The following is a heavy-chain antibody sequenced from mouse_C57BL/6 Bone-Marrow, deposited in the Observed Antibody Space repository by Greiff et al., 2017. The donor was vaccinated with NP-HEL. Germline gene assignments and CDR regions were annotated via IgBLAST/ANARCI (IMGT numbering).Heavy chain of an antibody. V-gene: IGHV1-69*01. CDR3: AVGAYYYGSWYFGV. J-gene: IGHJ1*03. CDR2: IDPSDSYT. CDR1: GYTFTSYW. D-gene: IGHD1-1*01. Sequence: QVQLQQPGAELVMPGASVKLSCKASGYTFTSYWMHWVKQRPGQGLEWIGEIDPSDSYTNYNQKFKGKSTLTVDKSSSTAYMQLSSQPSADSAVYYCAVGAYYYGSWYFGVWGTGTTVTVSS.